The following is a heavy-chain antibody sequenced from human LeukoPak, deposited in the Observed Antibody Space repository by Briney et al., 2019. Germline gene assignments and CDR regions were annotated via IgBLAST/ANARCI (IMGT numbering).Heavy chain of an antibody. V-gene: IGHV3-73*01. D-gene: IGHD2-15*01. CDR2: IRSKANSYAT. CDR1: GSTFSGSA. CDR3: TRHLTPDV. J-gene: IGHJ6*02. Sequence: GGSLRLSCAASGSTFSGSAMHWVRQASGKGLEWVGRIRSKANSYATAYAASVKGRFTISRDDSKNTAYLQVNSLKTEDTAVYYCTRHLTPDVWGQGTTVTVSS.